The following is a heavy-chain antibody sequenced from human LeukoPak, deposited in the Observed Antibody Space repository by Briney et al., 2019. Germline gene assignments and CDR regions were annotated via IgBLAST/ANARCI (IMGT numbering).Heavy chain of an antibody. CDR2: IYRSGST. Sequence: SETLSLTCTVSGGSISSGSYYWSWIRQPAGKRLEWIGHIYRSGSTNYNPSLKSRVTISVDTSKNQFSLKLRSVTAADTAVYYCARGQARLAWFDPWGQGTLVTVSS. CDR1: GGSISSGSYY. V-gene: IGHV4-61*09. J-gene: IGHJ5*02. D-gene: IGHD6-19*01. CDR3: ARGQARLAWFDP.